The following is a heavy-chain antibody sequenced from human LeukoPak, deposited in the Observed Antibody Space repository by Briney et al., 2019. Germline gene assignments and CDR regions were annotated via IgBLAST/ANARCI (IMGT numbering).Heavy chain of an antibody. CDR1: GFTFSSYA. V-gene: IGHV3-30-3*01. D-gene: IGHD4-17*01. Sequence: GGSLRLSCAASGFTFSSYAMHWVRQAPGKGLEWVAVISYDGSNKYYADSVKGRFTISRDNSKNTLYVQMNSLRAEDTAVYYCARDLTTGTRYYYGMDVWGQGTTVTVSS. CDR2: ISYDGSNK. CDR3: ARDLTTGTRYYYGMDV. J-gene: IGHJ6*02.